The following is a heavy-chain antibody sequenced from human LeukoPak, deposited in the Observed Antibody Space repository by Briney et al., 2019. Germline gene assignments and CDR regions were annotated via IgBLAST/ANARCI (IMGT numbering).Heavy chain of an antibody. Sequence: SETLSLTCAVYGGSFSNYYWSWIRQPPGKGLEWIGEITHSGSTNYNPSLKSRVSISVDTSKNQFSLRLTSVTAADTAVYYCAPIFGDYSDFDYWGQGTLDTVSS. V-gene: IGHV4-34*01. CDR2: ITHSGST. D-gene: IGHD4-17*01. CDR1: GGSFSNYY. J-gene: IGHJ4*01. CDR3: APIFGDYSDFDY.